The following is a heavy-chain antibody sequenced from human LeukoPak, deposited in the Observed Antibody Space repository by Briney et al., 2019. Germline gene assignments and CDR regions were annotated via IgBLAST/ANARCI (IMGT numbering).Heavy chain of an antibody. D-gene: IGHD4-17*01. CDR1: GGTFISYA. J-gene: IGHJ4*02. CDR3: ARGYGDYVFYFDY. V-gene: IGHV1-69*13. Sequence: EASVTVSFKASGGTFISYAISWVRQAPGQGLEWMGGIIPIFGTANYAQKFQGRVTITADESTSTAYMELSSLRSEDTAVYYCARGYGDYVFYFDYWGQGTLVTVSS. CDR2: IIPIFGTA.